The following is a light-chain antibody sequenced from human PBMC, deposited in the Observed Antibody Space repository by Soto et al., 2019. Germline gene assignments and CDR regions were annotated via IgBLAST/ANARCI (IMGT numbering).Light chain of an antibody. CDR3: HQYDNLPPLT. CDR1: QSVGTY. Sequence: EIVMTQSPATLSVSPGERATLSCQASQSVGTYLAWYQQKPGQAPRLLIYGASTRATGVPARFSGGGSGTEFTLTISSLQPEDFATNHCHQYDNLPPLTFGPGTKLEIK. CDR2: GAS. J-gene: IGKJ1*01. V-gene: IGKV3-15*01.